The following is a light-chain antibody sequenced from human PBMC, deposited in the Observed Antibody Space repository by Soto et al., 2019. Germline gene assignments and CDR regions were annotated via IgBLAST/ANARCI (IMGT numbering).Light chain of an antibody. J-gene: IGKJ1*01. CDR2: GAC. CDR1: QSISSC. V-gene: IGKV1-39*01. CDR3: QQIYAAPVT. Sequence: DIQMTQSPSSLSASVGDRVTITCRASQSISSCLYWYQQKPGKAPKLLIYGACNLQSGVPSRFSGSESGTDFILTITNLQPEDFATYYCQQIYAAPVTFGQGTKVEIK.